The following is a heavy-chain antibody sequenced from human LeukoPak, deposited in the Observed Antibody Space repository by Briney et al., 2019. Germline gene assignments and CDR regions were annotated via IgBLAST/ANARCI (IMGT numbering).Heavy chain of an antibody. V-gene: IGHV3-49*04. CDR2: IRNKASGGTP. J-gene: IGHJ4*02. D-gene: IGHD3-3*01. Sequence: GGSLRLSCTTSGFTFGDYAINWVRQAPGKGLEWVGFIRNKASGGTPQYAASVEGRFTISGDDSKNTLYLQMNSLKTEDTAVYYCTTASPGVVIFFDYWGQGTLVTVSS. CDR3: TTASPGVVIFFDY. CDR1: GFTFGDYA.